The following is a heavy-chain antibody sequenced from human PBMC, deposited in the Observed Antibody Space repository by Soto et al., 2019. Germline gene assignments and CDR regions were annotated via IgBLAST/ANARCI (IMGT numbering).Heavy chain of an antibody. CDR2: IYPGDSDT. V-gene: IGHV5-51*01. J-gene: IGHJ2*01. D-gene: IGHD2-2*02. Sequence: GESLKISCKGSGYSFTSYWIGWVRQMPGKGLEWMGIIYPGDSDTRYSPSFQGHVTISVDKSINTAYLQWNSLKASDTALYYCAIRDHCTSTSCYTYWYFDVWGRGTLVTVSS. CDR1: GYSFTSYW. CDR3: AIRDHCTSTSCYTYWYFDV.